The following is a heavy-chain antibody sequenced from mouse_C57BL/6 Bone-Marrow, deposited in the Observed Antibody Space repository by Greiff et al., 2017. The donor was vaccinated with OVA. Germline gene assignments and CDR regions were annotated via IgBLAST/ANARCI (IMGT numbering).Heavy chain of an antibody. CDR2: ISYDGST. V-gene: IGHV3-6*01. D-gene: IGHD1-1*01. Sequence: ESGPGLVKPSQSLSLTCSVTGYSITSGYYWNWIRQFPGNKLEWMGYISYDGSTNYNPSLKNRISITRDTSKNQFFLKLNSVTTEDTATYYCARERYYGSSPWFAYWGQGTLVTVSA. CDR1: GYSITSGYY. CDR3: ARERYYGSSPWFAY. J-gene: IGHJ3*01.